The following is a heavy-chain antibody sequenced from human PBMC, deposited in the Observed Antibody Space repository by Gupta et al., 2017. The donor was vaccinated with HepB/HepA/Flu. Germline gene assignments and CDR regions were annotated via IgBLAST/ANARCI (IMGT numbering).Heavy chain of an antibody. J-gene: IGHJ3*02. Sequence: EVQLVESGGGLVQPGGSLRLSCAASGFPFSSYDMHWVRQATGKGLEWVSAIGTAGDTYYPGSVKGRVTISRENAKNSLYRQMNSLRAGETAVYDCARSCISTSCYDDSAAFDIWGQGTMVTVSS. V-gene: IGHV3-13*01. CDR3: ARSCISTSCYDDSAAFDI. CDR1: GFPFSSYD. D-gene: IGHD2-2*01. CDR2: IGTAGDT.